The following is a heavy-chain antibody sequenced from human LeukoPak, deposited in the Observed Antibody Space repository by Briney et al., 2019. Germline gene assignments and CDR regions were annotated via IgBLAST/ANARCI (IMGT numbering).Heavy chain of an antibody. V-gene: IGHV4-39*01. Sequence: PSETLSLTCTVSGGSISSSSYYWGWIRQPPGKGLEWIGNIYYSGNTYYNPSLKSRVTISVDTSQNQFSLKLSSVTAADTAVYYCASCSGNCYSFDPWGQGTLVTVSS. CDR3: ASCSGNCYSFDP. CDR1: GGSISSSSYY. J-gene: IGHJ5*02. CDR2: IYYSGNT. D-gene: IGHD2-21*01.